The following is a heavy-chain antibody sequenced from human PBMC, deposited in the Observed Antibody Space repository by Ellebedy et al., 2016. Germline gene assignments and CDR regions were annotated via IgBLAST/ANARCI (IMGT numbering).Heavy chain of an antibody. J-gene: IGHJ3*01. CDR1: GVSVSSYGYY. CDR2: VHTTGNT. Sequence: LRLXXTVSGVSVSSYGYYWTWLRQPAGKGLEWIGRVHTTGNTFYNPSLKSRLTLSVDTSKQQFSLSLASVTAADTALYYCARDRGGGAFDVWGQGTVVSVSS. CDR3: ARDRGGGAFDV. D-gene: IGHD3-10*01. V-gene: IGHV4-61*02.